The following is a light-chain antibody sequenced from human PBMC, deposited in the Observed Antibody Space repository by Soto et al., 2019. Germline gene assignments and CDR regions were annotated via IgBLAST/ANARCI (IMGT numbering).Light chain of an antibody. J-gene: IGLJ1*01. Sequence: ALTQPSSVSGSPGQSITISCTGTSSDVGNYNYVSWYQQYPGRVPKLLIYMVSSRPSGVSNRFSGSKSGNTASLTISGLQAEDEADYFCTSPTPGSLYVFGTGTKVTVL. CDR3: TSPTPGSLYV. CDR2: MVS. CDR1: SSDVGNYNY. V-gene: IGLV2-14*01.